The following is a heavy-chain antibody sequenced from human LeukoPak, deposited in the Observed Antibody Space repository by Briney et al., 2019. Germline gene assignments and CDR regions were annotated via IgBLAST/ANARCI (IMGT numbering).Heavy chain of an antibody. CDR1: GFTFSSYW. D-gene: IGHD3-10*01. Sequence: GGSLRLSCAASGFTFSSYWMHWVRQAPGKGLVWVSRINSDGSSTSYADSVKGRFTISRGNAKNTLYLQMNSLRAEDTAVYYCARSFRSSGSENFDYWGQGTLVTVSS. V-gene: IGHV3-74*01. CDR3: ARSFRSSGSENFDY. J-gene: IGHJ4*02. CDR2: INSDGSST.